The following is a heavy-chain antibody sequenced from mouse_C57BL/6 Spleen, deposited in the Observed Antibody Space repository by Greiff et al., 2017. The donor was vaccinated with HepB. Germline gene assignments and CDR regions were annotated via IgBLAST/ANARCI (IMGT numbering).Heavy chain of an antibody. CDR1: GYTFTDYY. V-gene: IGHV1-26*01. J-gene: IGHJ2*01. Sequence: EVQLQQSGPELVKPGASVKISCKASGYTFTDYYMNWVKQSHGKSLEWIGDINPNNGGTSYNQKFKGKATLTVDKSSSTAYMELRSLTSEDSAVYYCARGPPYDYDRGGYYFDYWGQGTTLTVSS. CDR2: INPNNGGT. CDR3: ARGPPYDYDRGGYYFDY. D-gene: IGHD2-4*01.